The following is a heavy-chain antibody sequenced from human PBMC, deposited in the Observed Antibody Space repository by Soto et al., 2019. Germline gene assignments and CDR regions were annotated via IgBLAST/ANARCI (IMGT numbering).Heavy chain of an antibody. CDR3: ANPHPRYRPLHAFDI. D-gene: IGHD3-16*02. J-gene: IGHJ3*02. V-gene: IGHV3-7*03. CDR1: GFTFSSYW. CDR2: IKQDGSEK. Sequence: GGSLRLSCAASGFTFSSYWMSWVRQAPGKGLEWVANIKQDGSEKYYADSVKGRFTISRDNAKNSLYLQMNSLRAEDTAVYYCANPHPRYRPLHAFDIWGQGTMVTVSS.